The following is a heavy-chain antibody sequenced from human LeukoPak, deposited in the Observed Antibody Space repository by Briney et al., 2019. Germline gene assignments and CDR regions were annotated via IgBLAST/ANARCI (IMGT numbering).Heavy chain of an antibody. CDR2: ISGSGGST. J-gene: IGHJ4*02. Sequence: GGSLRLSCAAAGFTFSSYAMSWVRQAPGKGLEWVSAISGSGGSTYYADSVKGRFTISRDNSKNTLYLQMNSLRAEDTAVYYCAKDFRIAVAGTEDYWGQGTLVTVSS. CDR3: AKDFRIAVAGTEDY. CDR1: GFTFSSYA. V-gene: IGHV3-23*01. D-gene: IGHD6-19*01.